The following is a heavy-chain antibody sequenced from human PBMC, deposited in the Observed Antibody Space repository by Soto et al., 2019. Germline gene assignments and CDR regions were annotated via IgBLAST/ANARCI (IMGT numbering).Heavy chain of an antibody. CDR1: GFTFSSYS. V-gene: IGHV3-48*02. J-gene: IGHJ4*02. Sequence: PGGSLRLSRPASGFTFSSYSVNWVRQAPGKGLEWVSYISSSSSTIYYADSVKGRFTISRDNAKNSLYLQMNSLRDEDTAVYYCARDISGWLYYFDYWGQGTLVTVSS. D-gene: IGHD6-19*01. CDR3: ARDISGWLYYFDY. CDR2: ISSSSSTI.